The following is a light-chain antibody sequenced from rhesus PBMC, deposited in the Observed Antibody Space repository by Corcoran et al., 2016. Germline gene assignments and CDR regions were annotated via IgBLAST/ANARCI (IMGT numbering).Light chain of an antibody. CDR3: QQYTSTPYS. J-gene: IGKJ2*01. CDR2: EAS. Sequence: DIQMTQSPSSLSASVGDRVTITCRASQGILNDLAWSTQKPGETPKLLLYEASSLQSGIPSRCSGCGSGTDITLTISSLQSEDFVTYYCQQYTSTPYSFGQGTKVEIK. CDR1: QGILND. V-gene: IGKV1-22*01.